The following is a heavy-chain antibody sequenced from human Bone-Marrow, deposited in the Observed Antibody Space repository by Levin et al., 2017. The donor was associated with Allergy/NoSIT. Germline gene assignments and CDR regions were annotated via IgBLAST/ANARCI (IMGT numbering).Heavy chain of an antibody. V-gene: IGHV3-49*04. CDR2: ITNKAYGGGIT. Sequence: PGGSLRLSCTGSGFNFSEISINWVRQAPGKGLQWIGFITNKAYGGGITEYDASVKGRFSLSRDDSKNIAYLQMDSLKIEDTGVYYCARDRATYRGVIDPFFDSWGQGTLVTVSS. J-gene: IGHJ4*02. D-gene: IGHD3-10*01. CDR3: ARDRATYRGVIDPFFDS. CDR1: GFNFSEIS.